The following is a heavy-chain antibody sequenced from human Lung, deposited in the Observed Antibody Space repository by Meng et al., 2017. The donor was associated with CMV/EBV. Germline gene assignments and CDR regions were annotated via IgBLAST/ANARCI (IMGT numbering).Heavy chain of an antibody. CDR1: GFTFSSYW. J-gene: IGHJ3*02. V-gene: IGHV3-7*01. CDR3: ARDTGYDDAFDI. Sequence: GGSXRLXCSASGFTFSSYWMSWVRQAPGKGLEGVANIKQDGSEKYYVDSVKGRFTISRDNAKNSLYLQMNSLRAEDTAVYYCARDTGYDDAFDIWGQGAMVTVSS. CDR2: IKQDGSEK. D-gene: IGHD5-12*01.